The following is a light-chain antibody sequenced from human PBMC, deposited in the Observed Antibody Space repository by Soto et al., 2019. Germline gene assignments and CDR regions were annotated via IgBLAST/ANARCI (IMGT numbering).Light chain of an antibody. V-gene: IGKV1-5*03. J-gene: IGKJ1*01. CDR1: EFISKW. CDR2: QAS. Sequence: DIQITQSPSTLSASVGDRVTITCRASEFISKWLAWYQQKPGTAPKLLIYQASILESGVPSRFSGSGSGTEFTLTITSLQPDDCATDDGQHYNSYLETFGQGTKVEIK. CDR3: QHYNSYLET.